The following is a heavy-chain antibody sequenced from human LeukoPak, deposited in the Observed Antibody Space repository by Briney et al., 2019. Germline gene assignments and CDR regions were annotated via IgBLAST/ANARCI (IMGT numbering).Heavy chain of an antibody. CDR3: AREDYDFWSGYYPDATSGYYHGMDV. CDR1: GYTFTSYD. CDR2: MNPNSGNT. D-gene: IGHD3-3*01. J-gene: IGHJ6*02. Sequence: ASVKVSCKASGYTFTSYDINWVRQATGQGLEWMGWMNPNSGNTGYAQKFQGRVTMTRNTSISTAYMELSSLRSKDTAVYYCAREDYDFWSGYYPDATSGYYHGMDVWGQGTTVTVSS. V-gene: IGHV1-8*01.